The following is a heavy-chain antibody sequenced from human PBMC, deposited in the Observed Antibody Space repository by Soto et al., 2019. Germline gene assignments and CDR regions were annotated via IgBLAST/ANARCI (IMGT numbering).Heavy chain of an antibody. CDR3: ARVFSSSWRPPSYMDV. J-gene: IGHJ6*03. V-gene: IGHV3-21*01. Sequence: GGSVRLSCAASGFTFSSYSMNWVRQAPGKGLEWVSSISSSSSYIYYADSVKGRFTISRDNAKNSLYLQMNSLRAEDTAVHYCARVFSSSWRPPSYMDVPGKATSLTGSS. CDR2: ISSSSSYI. D-gene: IGHD6-13*01. CDR1: GFTFSSYS.